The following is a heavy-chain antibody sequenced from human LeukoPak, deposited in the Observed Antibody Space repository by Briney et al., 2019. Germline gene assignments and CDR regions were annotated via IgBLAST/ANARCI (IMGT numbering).Heavy chain of an antibody. Sequence: PGGSLRLSCAASGFTFSAHWMSWVRQASGKGLEWLANINRDGGEKYYVDSVKGRFTISRDNAKNSLYLQMNSLRAEDTAVYYCARDRVVVVPAAIIYYYYYGMDVWGQGTTVTVSS. J-gene: IGHJ6*02. CDR3: ARDRVVVVPAAIIYYYYYGMDV. D-gene: IGHD2-2*01. CDR1: GFTFSAHW. V-gene: IGHV3-7*01. CDR2: INRDGGEK.